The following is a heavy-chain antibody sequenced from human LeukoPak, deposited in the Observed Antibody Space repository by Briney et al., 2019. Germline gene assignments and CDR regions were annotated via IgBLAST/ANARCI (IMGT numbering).Heavy chain of an antibody. CDR2: ISAYSGNT. CDR3: ATSTPPNDYGDSYYGMDV. J-gene: IGHJ6*02. D-gene: IGHD4-17*01. CDR1: GYIFINYG. Sequence: ASVKVSCKASGYIFINYGICWVRQAPGQGLEWMGWISAYSGNTNYAQKFQGRVTMTTDTSTSTAYMDLTSLRSDDTAVYYCATSTPPNDYGDSYYGMDVWGQGTTVTVSS. V-gene: IGHV1-18*01.